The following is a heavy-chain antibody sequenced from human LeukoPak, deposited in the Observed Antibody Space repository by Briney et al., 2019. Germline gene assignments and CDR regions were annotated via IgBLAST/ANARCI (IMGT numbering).Heavy chain of an antibody. D-gene: IGHD1-20*01. Sequence: PGGSLRLSCAASGFTFSTYAMTWVRQAPGKGLEWVSIIGGSDSRTYYADSVKGRFTISRDNSKNTLYLQMNSLRAEDTAVYYCAKDSSSYNWGYMDVWGKGTTVIGSS. J-gene: IGHJ6*03. CDR1: GFTFSTYA. CDR2: IGGSDSRT. V-gene: IGHV3-23*01. CDR3: AKDSSSYNWGYMDV.